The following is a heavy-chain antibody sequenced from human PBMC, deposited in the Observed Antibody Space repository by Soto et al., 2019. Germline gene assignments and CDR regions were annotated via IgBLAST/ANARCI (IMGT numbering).Heavy chain of an antibody. Sequence: GGSLRLSCAASGFTFNDSAMHWVRQASGKGLEWVGRIRSKANSYATGYIESVKGRFTISRDDSKNTTYLQMNSLKTEDTAVYYCTTVLDYWGQGTLVTVSS. V-gene: IGHV3-73*01. CDR2: IRSKANSYAT. D-gene: IGHD6-6*01. J-gene: IGHJ4*02. CDR3: TTVLDY. CDR1: GFTFNDSA.